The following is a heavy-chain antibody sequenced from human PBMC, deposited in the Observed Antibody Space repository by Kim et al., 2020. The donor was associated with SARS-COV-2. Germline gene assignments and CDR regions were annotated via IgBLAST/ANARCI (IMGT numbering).Heavy chain of an antibody. CDR3: ARDRRGIRYDILTGYSTLDY. CDR2: IWYDGSNK. J-gene: IGHJ4*02. Sequence: GGSLRLSCAASGFTFSSYGMHWVRQAPGKGLEWVAVIWYDGSNKYYADSVKGRFTISRDNSKNTLYLQMNSLRAEDTAVYYCARDRRGIRYDILTGYSTLDYWGQGTLVTVSS. D-gene: IGHD3-9*01. V-gene: IGHV3-33*01. CDR1: GFTFSSYG.